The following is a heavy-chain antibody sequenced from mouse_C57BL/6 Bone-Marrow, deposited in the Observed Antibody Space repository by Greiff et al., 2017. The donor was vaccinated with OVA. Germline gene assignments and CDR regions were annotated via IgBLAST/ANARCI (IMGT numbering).Heavy chain of an antibody. Sequence: EVKLQQSGPELVKPGASVKISCKASGYTFTDYYMNWVKQSHGKSLEWIGDINPNNGGTSYNQQFKGKATLTVDKSSRTAYMELRSLTSEDSAVDYCARSAAQATWFAYWGQGTLVTVSA. CDR1: GYTFTDYY. D-gene: IGHD3-2*02. CDR3: ARSAAQATWFAY. J-gene: IGHJ3*01. V-gene: IGHV1-26*01. CDR2: INPNNGGT.